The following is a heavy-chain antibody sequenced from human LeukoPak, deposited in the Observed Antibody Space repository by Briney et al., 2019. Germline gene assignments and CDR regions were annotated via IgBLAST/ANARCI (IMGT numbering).Heavy chain of an antibody. V-gene: IGHV4-61*01. D-gene: IGHD6-19*01. CDR3: AREGSSGPLDY. CDR1: GGSISRSYYY. J-gene: IGHJ4*02. Sequence: SETLSLTCTVSGGSISRSYYYWGWIRQPPGKGLEWIGYMYNSGSANYNPSLKSRVTISVDTSKNQFSLKLSSVTAADTAVYYCAREGSSGPLDYWGQGTLVTVSS. CDR2: MYNSGSA.